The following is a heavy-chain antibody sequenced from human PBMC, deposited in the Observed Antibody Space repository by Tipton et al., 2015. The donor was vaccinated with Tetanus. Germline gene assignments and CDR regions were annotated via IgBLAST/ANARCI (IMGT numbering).Heavy chain of an antibody. CDR1: GFSFSSEA. CDR2: ISPDGRST. D-gene: IGHD5-24*01. CDR3: ARGRDGFHGYFDY. J-gene: IGHJ4*02. V-gene: IGHV3-74*01. Sequence: SLRLSCAASGFSFSSEAMHWVRQAPGKGLVWVSRISPDGRSTSNADSVKGRFTISRDNAKSTLYVQMNSLRAEDTGVYYCARGRDGFHGYFDYWGQGALVTVSS.